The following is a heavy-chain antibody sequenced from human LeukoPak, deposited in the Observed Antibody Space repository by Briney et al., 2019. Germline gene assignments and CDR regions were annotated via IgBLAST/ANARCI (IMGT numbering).Heavy chain of an antibody. CDR3: ASPAAHCGGDCYFDY. D-gene: IGHD2-21*02. CDR2: IIPIFGTA. V-gene: IGHV1-69*06. CDR1: GGTFSSYA. J-gene: IGHJ4*02. Sequence: SVKVSCKASGGTFSSYAISWVRQAPGQGLEWMGGIIPIFGTANYAQKFQGGVTITADKSTSTAYMELSSLRSEDTAVYYCASPAAHCGGDCYFDYWGQGTLVTVSS.